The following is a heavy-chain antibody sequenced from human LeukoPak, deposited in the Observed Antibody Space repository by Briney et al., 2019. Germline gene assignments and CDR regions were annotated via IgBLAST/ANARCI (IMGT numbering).Heavy chain of an antibody. CDR1: GYTFTNYY. Sequence: ASVKVSCKASGYTFTNYYIHWVRQAPGQGLEWMGVINPSGGSTSYAQMFQGRVTMTRDRSTNTLYMELSSLRSEDTAVYYCARVESWEHSGSSQDAFDIWGQGTMVTVSS. V-gene: IGHV1-46*01. J-gene: IGHJ3*02. D-gene: IGHD1-26*01. CDR2: INPSGGST. CDR3: ARVESWEHSGSSQDAFDI.